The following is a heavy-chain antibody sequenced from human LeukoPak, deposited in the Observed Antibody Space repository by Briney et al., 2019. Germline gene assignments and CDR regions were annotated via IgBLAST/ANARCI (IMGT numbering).Heavy chain of an antibody. CDR1: GFTFSDAW. Sequence: PGGSLRLSCAASGFTFSDAWMNWVRQAPGKGLEWVSSISSRRGYIYYADSVKGRFTISRDNAKKSLYLQMNSLRAEDTAVYYCARDSGGYYYDSSVRAYGMDVWGQGTTVTVSS. CDR2: ISSRRGYI. CDR3: ARDSGGYYYDSSVRAYGMDV. J-gene: IGHJ6*02. V-gene: IGHV3-21*01. D-gene: IGHD3-22*01.